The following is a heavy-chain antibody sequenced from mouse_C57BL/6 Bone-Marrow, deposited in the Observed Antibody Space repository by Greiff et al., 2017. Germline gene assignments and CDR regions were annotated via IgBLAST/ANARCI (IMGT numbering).Heavy chain of an antibody. V-gene: IGHV10-3*01. CDR3: VGDRACPAWFAY. J-gene: IGHJ3*01. CDR1: GFTFNTYA. Sequence: EVQRVESGGGLVQPKGSLKLSCAASGFTFNTYAMHWVRQAPGKGLEWVARIRRKGSNSATYHADSVKDRFTISRDDSQSMLYLQMNSLKTEDTAMYYCVGDRACPAWFAYWGQGTLVTVSA. D-gene: IGHD3-3*01. CDR2: IRRKGSNSAT.